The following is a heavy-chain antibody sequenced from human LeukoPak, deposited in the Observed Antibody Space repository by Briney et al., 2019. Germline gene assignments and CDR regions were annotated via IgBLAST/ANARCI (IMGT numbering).Heavy chain of an antibody. D-gene: IGHD3-9*01. CDR2: IIPILGIA. CDR1: GGTFSSYA. V-gene: IGHV1-69*04. CDR3: ARAGSYDILTGYFDY. J-gene: IGHJ4*02. Sequence: GSSVKVSCKASGGTFSSYAISWVRQAPGQGLEWMGRIIPILGIANYAQKFQGRVTITADESTSTAYMELSSLRSEDTAVYYCARAGSYDILTGYFDYWGQGTLVTVSS.